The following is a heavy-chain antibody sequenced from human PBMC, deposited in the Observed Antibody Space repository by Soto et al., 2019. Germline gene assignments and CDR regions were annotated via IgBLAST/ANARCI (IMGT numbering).Heavy chain of an antibody. D-gene: IGHD4-17*01. J-gene: IGHJ6*02. V-gene: IGHV3-30-3*01. CDR2: ISYDGSNK. CDR1: GFTFSSYA. CDR3: ARDITHEYGEYDTYYYYYGMDV. Sequence: QVQLVESGGGVVQPGRSLRLSCAASGFTFSSYAMHWVRQAPGKGLEWVAVISYDGSNKYYADSVKGRFTISRDNSKNXPYXQXICLRAEDTAVYYCARDITHEYGEYDTYYYYYGMDVWGQGTTITVSS.